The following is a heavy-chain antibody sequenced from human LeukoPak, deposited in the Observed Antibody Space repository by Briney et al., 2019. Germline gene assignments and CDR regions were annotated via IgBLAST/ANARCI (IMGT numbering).Heavy chain of an antibody. J-gene: IGHJ5*02. Sequence: ASVKVSCKASGYTFTSYAMHWVRQAPGQRLEWMGWINAGNGNTKYSQKFQGRVTITRDTSASTAYMELSSLRSEDTAVYYCARSDIVVVPAAIPRYNWFDPWGQGTLVTVSS. V-gene: IGHV1-3*01. CDR1: GYTFTSYA. CDR3: ARSDIVVVPAAIPRYNWFDP. D-gene: IGHD2-2*02. CDR2: INAGNGNT.